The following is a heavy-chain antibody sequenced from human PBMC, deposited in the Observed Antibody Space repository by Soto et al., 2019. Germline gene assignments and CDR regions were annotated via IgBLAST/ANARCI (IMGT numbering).Heavy chain of an antibody. Sequence: QVTLKESGPVLVKPTETLTLTCTVSGFSLSNARMGVSWIRQPPGKALEWLAHIFSNDEKSYSTSLKSRLTISKDTSKSQVVLTMTNMDPVDTATYYCARIPEGYSGWYDLDTYYFDYWGQGTLVTVSS. CDR2: IFSNDEK. J-gene: IGHJ4*02. V-gene: IGHV2-26*01. D-gene: IGHD6-19*01. CDR1: GFSLSNARMG. CDR3: ARIPEGYSGWYDLDTYYFDY.